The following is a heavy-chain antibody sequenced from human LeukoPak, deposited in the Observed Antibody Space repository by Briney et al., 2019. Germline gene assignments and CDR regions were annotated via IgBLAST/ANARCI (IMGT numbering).Heavy chain of an antibody. V-gene: IGHV3-48*03. D-gene: IGHD2-15*01. CDR3: ASPPLGYCSGGSCWGFDY. CDR2: ISSSGSTI. Sequence: TGGSLRLSCAASGFTFSSYEMNWVRQAPGKGLEWVSYISSSGSTIYYADSVKGRFTISRDNAKNSLYLQMNSLRAEDTAVYYCASPPLGYCSGGSCWGFDYWGQGTLVTVSS. J-gene: IGHJ4*02. CDR1: GFTFSSYE.